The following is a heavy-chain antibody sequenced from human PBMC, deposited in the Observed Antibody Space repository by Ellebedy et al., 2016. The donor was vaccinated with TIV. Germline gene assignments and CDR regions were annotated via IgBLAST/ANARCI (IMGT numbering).Heavy chain of an antibody. D-gene: IGHD4-17*01. V-gene: IGHV3-7*01. CDR3: ASDGSYGDYRSPTHAFVM. J-gene: IGHJ3*02. Sequence: GESLKISCAASGFSFSSYWMAWVRQAPGKGLEWVANINQDGREKYYVDSVKGRFTISRDNAQTPIYLQMKSLGADDTAMYYCASDGSYGDYRSPTHAFVMWGQGTMVSVSS. CDR2: INQDGREK. CDR1: GFSFSSYW.